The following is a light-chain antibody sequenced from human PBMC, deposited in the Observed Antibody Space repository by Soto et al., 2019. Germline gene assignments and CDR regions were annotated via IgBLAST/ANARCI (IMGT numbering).Light chain of an antibody. CDR2: GAP. J-gene: IGKJ1*01. V-gene: IGKV3-15*01. CDR1: QSVSSN. CDR3: QQYNNCLT. Sequence: EIVMTQSPATLSVSPGERATLSCRASQSVSSNLAWYQQKPGQAPRLLIYGAPTRATVIPARFSGSGSGTEFTLTISSLQSEDFAVYYCQQYNNCLTFGQGTKVEIK.